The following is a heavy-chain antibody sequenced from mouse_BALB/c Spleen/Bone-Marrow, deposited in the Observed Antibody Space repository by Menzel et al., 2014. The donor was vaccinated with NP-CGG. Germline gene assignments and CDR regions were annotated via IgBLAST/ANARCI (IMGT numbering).Heavy chain of an antibody. CDR2: INPNNGGT. CDR3: AREAYYYGSSPGWFAY. Sequence: EVMLVESGPELVKPGASVKVSCKPSGYTFTEYTMHWVKQSHGKSLEWIGGINPNNGGTSYNQKFKGKATLTVDKSSSTAYMELRSLTSEDSAVYYCAREAYYYGSSPGWFAYWGQGTLVTVSA. V-gene: IGHV1-18*01. J-gene: IGHJ3*01. D-gene: IGHD1-1*01. CDR1: GYTFTEYT.